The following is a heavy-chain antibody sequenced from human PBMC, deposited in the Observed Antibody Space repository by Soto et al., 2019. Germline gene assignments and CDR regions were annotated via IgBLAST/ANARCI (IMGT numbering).Heavy chain of an antibody. Sequence: PVGSLRLSCAASGFTFSSYWMSWVRQAPGKGLEWVANIKQDGSEKYYVDSVKGRFTISRDNAKNSLYLQMNSLRAEDTAVYYCARDFRKSGSGWSRVVAYGMDVWGQGTTVTVSS. CDR3: ARDFRKSGSGWSRVVAYGMDV. V-gene: IGHV3-7*01. CDR2: IKQDGSEK. J-gene: IGHJ6*02. CDR1: GFTFSSYW. D-gene: IGHD6-19*01.